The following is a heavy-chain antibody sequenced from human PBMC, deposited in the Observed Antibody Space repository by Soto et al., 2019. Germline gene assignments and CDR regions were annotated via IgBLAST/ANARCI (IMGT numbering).Heavy chain of an antibody. CDR3: AKDGASGTTPPFYGMDV. J-gene: IGHJ6*02. Sequence: GGSLRLSCAASGFTFSSYAMHWVRQAPGKGPEWVAVISYDGSNKYYADSVKGRFTISRDNSKNTLYLQMNSLRAEDTAVYYCAKDGASGTTPPFYGMDVWGQGTTVTVSS. CDR2: ISYDGSNK. V-gene: IGHV3-30-3*01. CDR1: GFTFSSYA. D-gene: IGHD4-4*01.